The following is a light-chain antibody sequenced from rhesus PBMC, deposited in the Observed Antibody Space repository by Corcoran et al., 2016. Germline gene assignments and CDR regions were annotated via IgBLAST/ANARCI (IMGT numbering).Light chain of an antibody. V-gene: IGKV1-25*01. J-gene: IGKJ4*01. CDR2: DAS. Sequence: DIQMTQSPSSLSASVGDTVTITCQASQGISKYLAWYQPKPGKAPKLLIKDASTLQSGVPSRFSGSGSGTEFTLTLSSLQPDDFATYYCQQHNSYPLTFGGGTKVELK. CDR3: QQHNSYPLT. CDR1: QGISKY.